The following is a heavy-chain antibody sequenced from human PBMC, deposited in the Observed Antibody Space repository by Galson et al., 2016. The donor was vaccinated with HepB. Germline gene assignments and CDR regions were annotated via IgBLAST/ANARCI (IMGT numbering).Heavy chain of an antibody. V-gene: IGHV1-69*02. CDR1: GGTFNTYT. D-gene: IGHD3-9*01. CDR2: IIPIFGLA. J-gene: IGHJ3*02. CDR3: ASPSHFDSRGVLIEDEAFDI. Sequence: SVKVSCKASGGTFNTYTFSWVRQAPGQGLEWMGRIIPIFGLANYAQRFQARVTITADTSTSTSYMELRSLTSEDTAVYFCASPSHFDSRGVLIEDEAFDIWGQGTMVTVSS.